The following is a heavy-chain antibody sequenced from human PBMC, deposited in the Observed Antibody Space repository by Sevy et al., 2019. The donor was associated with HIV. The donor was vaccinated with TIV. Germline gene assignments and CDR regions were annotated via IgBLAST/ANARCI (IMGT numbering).Heavy chain of an antibody. V-gene: IGHV4-39*01. Sequence: SETLSLTCTVSGGSISSSSYYWGWIRQPPGQGLEWIGSIYYSGSTYYNPSLKSRVTISVDTSKNQFSLKLSSVTAADTVVYYCARHGPHIVGATRKYYFDYWGQGTLVTVSS. J-gene: IGHJ4*02. CDR1: GGSISSSSYY. D-gene: IGHD1-26*01. CDR2: IYYSGST. CDR3: ARHGPHIVGATRKYYFDY.